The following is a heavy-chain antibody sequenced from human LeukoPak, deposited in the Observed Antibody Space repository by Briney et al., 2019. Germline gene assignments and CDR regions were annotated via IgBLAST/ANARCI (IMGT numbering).Heavy chain of an antibody. J-gene: IGHJ4*02. CDR1: GFTFSSYW. CDR2: INSDGSST. D-gene: IGHD6-19*01. Sequence: GGSLRLSCAASGFTFSSYWMHWVRQAPGKGLVWVSRINSDGSSTSYADSVKGRLTISRDNAKNTLYLQMNSLRAEDTAVYYCAREPVAGHFDYWGQGTLVTVSS. CDR3: AREPVAGHFDY. V-gene: IGHV3-74*01.